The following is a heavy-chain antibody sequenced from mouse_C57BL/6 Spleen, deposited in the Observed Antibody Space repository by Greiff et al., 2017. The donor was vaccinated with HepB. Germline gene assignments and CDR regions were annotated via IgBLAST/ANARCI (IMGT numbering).Heavy chain of an antibody. CDR3: ARSVTTWFDY. CDR2: IYPGDGDT. J-gene: IGHJ3*01. Sequence: QVQLKESGPELVKPGASVKISCKASGYAFSSSWMNWVKQRPGKGLEWIGRIYPGDGDTNYNGKFKGKATLTADKSSSTAYMQLSSLTSEDSAVYFCARSVTTWFDYWGQGTLVTVSA. CDR1: GYAFSSSW. V-gene: IGHV1-82*01.